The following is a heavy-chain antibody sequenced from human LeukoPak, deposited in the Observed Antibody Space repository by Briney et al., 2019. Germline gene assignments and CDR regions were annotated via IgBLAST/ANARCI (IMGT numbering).Heavy chain of an antibody. CDR3: ARGLGFDY. Sequence: KPSQTLSLTCAVYGGSFSGYYWSWIRQPPGKGLEWIGEINHSGSTNYNPPLKSRVTISVDTSKNQFSLKLSSVTAADTAVYYCARGLGFDYWGQGTLVTVSS. CDR1: GGSFSGYY. V-gene: IGHV4-34*01. J-gene: IGHJ4*02. CDR2: INHSGST.